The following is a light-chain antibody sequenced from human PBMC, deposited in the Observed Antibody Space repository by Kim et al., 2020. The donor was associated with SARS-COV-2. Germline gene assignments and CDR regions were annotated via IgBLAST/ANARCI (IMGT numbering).Light chain of an antibody. CDR2: DDS. J-gene: IGLJ3*02. CDR3: GSYSRGSTSWL. CDR1: GAFDS. Sequence: QSVLTQPASVSGSPGQSITISCIGAFDSVSWYRQHPGKAPELILYDDSNRPSALSLRFTGSKSGNTASLTISGPLPADEVHYYCGSYSRGSTSWLFG. V-gene: IGLV2-14*01.